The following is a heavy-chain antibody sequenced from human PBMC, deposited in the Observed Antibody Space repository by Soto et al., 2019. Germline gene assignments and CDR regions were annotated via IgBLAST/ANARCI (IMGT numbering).Heavy chain of an antibody. D-gene: IGHD3-16*01. J-gene: IGHJ3*01. CDR3: ARDRFMSSDGFDV. CDR2: SNPNGGGT. CDR1: GYTFTGYY. V-gene: IGHV1-2*02. Sequence: APVKVSCKASGYTFTGYYMYWVRQAPGQGLEWMGWSNPNGGGTNYAQKFQGRVTMTRDTSISTAYKELSRLTSDDTAVYYCARDRFMSSDGFDVWGQGTMVTVSS.